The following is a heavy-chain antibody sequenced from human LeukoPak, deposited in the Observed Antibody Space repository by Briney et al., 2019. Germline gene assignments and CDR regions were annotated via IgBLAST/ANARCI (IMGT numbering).Heavy chain of an antibody. CDR3: ARTAGSGSYYPLDY. Sequence: SETLSLTSTVSGGSISSYYWSWIRQPPGKGLEWIGYIYYSGSTNYNPSLKSRVTISVDTSKNQFSLKLSSVTAADTAVHYCARTAGSGSYYPLDYWGQGTLVTVSS. CDR1: GGSISSYY. D-gene: IGHD3-10*01. J-gene: IGHJ4*02. V-gene: IGHV4-59*01. CDR2: IYYSGST.